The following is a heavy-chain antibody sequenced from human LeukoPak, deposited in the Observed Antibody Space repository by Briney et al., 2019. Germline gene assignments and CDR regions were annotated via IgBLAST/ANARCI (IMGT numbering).Heavy chain of an antibody. V-gene: IGHV1-3*01. CDR1: GYTFTSYA. D-gene: IGHD5-12*01. J-gene: IGHJ4*02. Sequence: ASVKVSCKASGYTFTSYAMHWVRQAPGQRLEGMGWINAGNGNTKYSQKFQGRVTITRDTSASTAYMELSSLRSEDTAVYYCARYSGYDLFDYWGQGTLVTVSS. CDR2: INAGNGNT. CDR3: ARYSGYDLFDY.